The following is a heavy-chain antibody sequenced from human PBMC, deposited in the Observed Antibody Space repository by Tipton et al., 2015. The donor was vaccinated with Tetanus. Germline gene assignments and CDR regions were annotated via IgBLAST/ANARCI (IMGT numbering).Heavy chain of an antibody. V-gene: IGHV4-31*03. CDR2: IYYTGNT. Sequence: TLSLTCTVSGGSIRSGGFYWSWIRQHPVKGLEWIGYIYYTGNTYYNPSLKSRVTISVDTSKNQFSLQLAFVTAADTAIYYCARERIEAFHYHGLDVWGPGTTVTVSS. CDR1: GGSIRSGGFY. D-gene: IGHD2-21*01. J-gene: IGHJ6*02. CDR3: ARERIEAFHYHGLDV.